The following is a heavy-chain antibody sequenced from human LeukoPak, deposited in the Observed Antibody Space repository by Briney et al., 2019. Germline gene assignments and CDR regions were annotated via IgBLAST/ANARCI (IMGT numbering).Heavy chain of an antibody. D-gene: IGHD6-19*01. CDR1: GFTFIDYG. CDR2: IESDGTKE. Sequence: PGGSLRLSCAASGFTFIDYGMHWVRQAPGKGLEWVTFIESDGTKEYYADSVKGRFTISRDNSKNTVYVQMNTLRAEDTAVYYCAKEGSGWYYLDYWGQGTVVTVSS. J-gene: IGHJ4*02. CDR3: AKEGSGWYYLDY. V-gene: IGHV3-30*02.